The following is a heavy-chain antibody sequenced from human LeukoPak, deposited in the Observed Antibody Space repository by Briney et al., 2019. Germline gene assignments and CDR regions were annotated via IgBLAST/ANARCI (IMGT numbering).Heavy chain of an antibody. CDR2: ITNSGNSK. Sequence: PGGSLRLSCAASEFTFSSYSMNWVRQAPGKGLEWVSYITNSGNSKSYADSVKGRFTISRDNTKNSLYLQMNGLRAEDTAVYYCAREYDFWSGYYWFDPWAREPWSPSPQ. V-gene: IGHV3-48*01. D-gene: IGHD3-3*01. J-gene: IGHJ5*02. CDR3: AREYDFWSGYYWFDP. CDR1: EFTFSSYS.